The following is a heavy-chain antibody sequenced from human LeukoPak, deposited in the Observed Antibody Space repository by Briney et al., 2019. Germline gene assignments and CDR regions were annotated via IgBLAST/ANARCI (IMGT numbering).Heavy chain of an antibody. CDR1: GYTFTSYG. J-gene: IGHJ5*02. D-gene: IGHD3-10*01. CDR2: ISAYNGNT. V-gene: IGHV1-18*01. Sequence: GASVKVSCKASGYTFTSYGISWVRQAPGQGLEWMGWISAYNGNTNYAQKLQGRVTITTDTSTSTAYMELRSLRSDDTAVYYCARLVGMVRGVIIANWFDPWGQGTLVTVSS. CDR3: ARLVGMVRGVIIANWFDP.